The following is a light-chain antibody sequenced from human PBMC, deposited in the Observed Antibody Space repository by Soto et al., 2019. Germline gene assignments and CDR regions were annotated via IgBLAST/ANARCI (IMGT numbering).Light chain of an antibody. J-gene: IGKJ1*01. V-gene: IGKV3-15*01. CDR1: QTVSSN. CDR3: QQYITWPRT. CDR2: GAS. Sequence: EMVMTQSPATLSVSPGGRATLSCRASQTVSSNLAWYQQKPGQALRLLIFGASTRATGIPARFSGSGSGTEFTLTISSLQSEDFAVYYCQQYITWPRTFGQGTKVDIK.